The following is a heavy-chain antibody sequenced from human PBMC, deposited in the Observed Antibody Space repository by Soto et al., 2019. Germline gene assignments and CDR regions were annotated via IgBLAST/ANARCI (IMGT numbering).Heavy chain of an antibody. V-gene: IGHV6-1*01. CDR1: GDSVSSNTAS. D-gene: IGHD5-12*01. Sequence: LSQTLSLTCAISGDSVSSNTASWNWIRQSPSRGLEWLGRTYFRSKWYNDYAVSVKSRIIINPDTSNNQFSLQLNSVTPEDTAVYFCAKGDNLGPKTGYAFDHWGQGIMATVSS. CDR2: TYFRSKWYN. J-gene: IGHJ4*02. CDR3: AKGDNLGPKTGYAFDH.